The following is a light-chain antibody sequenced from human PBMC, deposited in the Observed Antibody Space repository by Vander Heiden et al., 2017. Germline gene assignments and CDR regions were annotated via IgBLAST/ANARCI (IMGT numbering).Light chain of an antibody. CDR2: GAS. CDR3: HQDNNWPPST. J-gene: IGKJ1*01. V-gene: IGKV3-15*01. Sequence: EIVMTQSPATLSVSPGERATLSCRASQSVSSDLAWYQQRPGQAPRLLIYGASTRATDIPARFSGSGSGTEFTLTISSLQSEDFAVYYCHQDNNWPPSTFGQGTKVEIK. CDR1: QSVSSD.